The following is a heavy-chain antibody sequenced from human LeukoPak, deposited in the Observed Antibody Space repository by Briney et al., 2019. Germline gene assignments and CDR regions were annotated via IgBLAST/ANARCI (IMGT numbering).Heavy chain of an antibody. CDR1: GFTVSSNY. CDR2: IYSGGST. V-gene: IGHV3-53*01. J-gene: IGHJ4*02. CDR3: ARGRYYYDSSGYPLYYFDY. Sequence: GGSLGLSCAASGFTVSSNYMSWVRQAPGKGLEWVSVIYSGGSTYYADSVKGRFTISRDNSKNTLYLQMNSLRAEDTAVYYCARGRYYYDSSGYPLYYFDYWGQGTLVTVSS. D-gene: IGHD3-22*01.